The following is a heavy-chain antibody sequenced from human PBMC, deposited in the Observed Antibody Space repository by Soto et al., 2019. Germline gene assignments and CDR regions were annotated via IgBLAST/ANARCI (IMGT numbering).Heavy chain of an antibody. Sequence: QVQLVQSGAEVKKPGASVKVSCKASGYTFASYAISWMRQAPGQGLEWMGRISANNGNTNYAQKLQGRVNMTTDTSTTSAYMELRSLRSDDTAVYSCARDPPPPDCWGQGTLVTVSS. V-gene: IGHV1-18*01. CDR2: ISANNGNT. CDR1: GYTFASYA. J-gene: IGHJ4*02. CDR3: ARDPPPPDC.